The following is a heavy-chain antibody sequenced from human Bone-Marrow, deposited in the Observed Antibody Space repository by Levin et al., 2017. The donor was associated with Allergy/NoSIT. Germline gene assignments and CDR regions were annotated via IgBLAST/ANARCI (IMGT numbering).Heavy chain of an antibody. CDR3: AKGRQWLDPVFDY. J-gene: IGHJ4*02. CDR2: ISGGGGGT. V-gene: IGHV3-23*01. D-gene: IGHD5-12*01. Sequence: AGESLKISCAASGFTFKTYAMTWVRQAPGKGLEWVSTISGGGGGTYYADSVKARFNISRDNSKNTLFLEMDSLTADDTAIYFCAKGRQWLDPVFDYWGQGTLVTVSS. CDR1: GFTFKTYA.